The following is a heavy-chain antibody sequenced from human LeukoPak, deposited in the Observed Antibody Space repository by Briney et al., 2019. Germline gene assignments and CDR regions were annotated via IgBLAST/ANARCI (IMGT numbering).Heavy chain of an antibody. Sequence: GGSLRLSCAASGFTFSTYSMNWVRQTPGKGLEWVSYISSSSSTILYADSVKGRFTISRDNAKNSLYLQMNSLRAEDTAVYYCARYFWSGYDYWGQGTLVTVSS. CDR2: ISSSSSTI. D-gene: IGHD3-3*01. J-gene: IGHJ4*02. CDR1: GFTFSTYS. V-gene: IGHV3-48*01. CDR3: ARYFWSGYDY.